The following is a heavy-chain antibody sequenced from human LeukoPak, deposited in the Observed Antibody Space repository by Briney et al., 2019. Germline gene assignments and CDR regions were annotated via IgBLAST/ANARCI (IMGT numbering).Heavy chain of an antibody. CDR1: GFTFSSYA. J-gene: IGHJ5*02. D-gene: IGHD2-15*01. CDR2: ISYDGSNK. V-gene: IGHV3-30*01. CDR3: ARDGGRGYCSGGSCYRRRINCFDP. Sequence: PGGSLTLSCAASGFTFSSYAMHWVRQAPGKGLEWVGVISYDGSNKYYADSVKGRSTISRDNSKSTLYLRMNSLRAEDTAVYYCARDGGRGYCSGGSCYRRRINCFDPWGQGNLVTV.